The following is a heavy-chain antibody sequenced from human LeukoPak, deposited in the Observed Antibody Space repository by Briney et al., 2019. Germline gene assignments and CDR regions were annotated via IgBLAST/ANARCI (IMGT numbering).Heavy chain of an antibody. V-gene: IGHV3-11*04. CDR3: ARFALKTPPTD. J-gene: IGHJ4*02. Sequence: GGSLRLSCAASGFTFSDYYMSWIRQAPGKGLEWVSYISSSGSTIYYADSVKGRFTISRDNAKNSLFLQMNSLRAEDTAVYYCARFALKTPPTDWGQGTLVTVSS. CDR2: ISSSGSTI. CDR1: GFTFSDYY.